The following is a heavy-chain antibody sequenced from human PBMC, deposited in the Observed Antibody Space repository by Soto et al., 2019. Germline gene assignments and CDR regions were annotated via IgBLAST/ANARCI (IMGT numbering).Heavy chain of an antibody. J-gene: IGHJ6*02. CDR2: IIAIFGTA. Sequence: QVQLVQSGAEVKKPGSSVKVSCKASGGTFSSYAISRVRQAPGQGLEWMGGIIAIFGTANYAQKFQGRDTITADESTSTAYMELSSLRSEDTAVYYCATSAARNYYYGMDVWGQGTTVTVSS. CDR1: GGTFSSYA. V-gene: IGHV1-69*12. CDR3: ATSAARNYYYGMDV.